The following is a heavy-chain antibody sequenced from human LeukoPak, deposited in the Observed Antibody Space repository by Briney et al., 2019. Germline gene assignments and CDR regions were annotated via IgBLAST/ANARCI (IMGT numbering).Heavy chain of an antibody. CDR2: ISSNGATT. V-gene: IGHV3-64*05. CDR3: VKIVMAGCYFDY. J-gene: IGHJ4*02. Sequence: GGSLRLSCSASGFTFSSYAMHWVRQVPGKGLEYVSAISSNGATTYYADSVKGRFTISRDNSKNTLYFQMSSLRPEDTAVYYCVKIVMAGCYFDYWGQGTLVTVSS. CDR1: GFTFSSYA. D-gene: IGHD3-16*01.